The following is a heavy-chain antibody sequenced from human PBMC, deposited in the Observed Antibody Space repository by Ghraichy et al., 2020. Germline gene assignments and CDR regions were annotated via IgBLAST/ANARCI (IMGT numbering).Heavy chain of an antibody. CDR3: AREPILSSFEPVY. CDR1: GGSISSGNHY. D-gene: IGHD3-9*01. CDR2: IYYSGST. J-gene: IGHJ4*02. Sequence: SETLSLTCTVSGGSISSGNHYWSWIRQPPGKGLEWIGYIYYSGSTNYNPSLKSRVAISVDTSKSQFSLKLSSVTAADTAVFYCAREPILSSFEPVYWGQGTLVTVSS. V-gene: IGHV4-61*01.